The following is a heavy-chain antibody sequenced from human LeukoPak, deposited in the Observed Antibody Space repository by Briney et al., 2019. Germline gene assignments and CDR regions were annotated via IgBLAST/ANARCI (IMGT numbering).Heavy chain of an antibody. V-gene: IGHV4-34*01. CDR3: ARGSRDP. J-gene: IGHJ5*02. Sequence: SETLSLTCAVYGGSFSGYYWSWIRQPPGKGLEWIGEINHSGSTNYNPSLKSRVTISVDTSKNQFSLKLSSVTAADTAVYYCARGSRDPRGQGTLVTVSS. D-gene: IGHD6-13*01. CDR2: INHSGST. CDR1: GGSFSGYY.